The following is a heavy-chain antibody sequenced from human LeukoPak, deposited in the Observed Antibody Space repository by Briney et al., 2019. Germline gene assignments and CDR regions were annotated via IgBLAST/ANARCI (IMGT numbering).Heavy chain of an antibody. V-gene: IGHV1-3*03. CDR3: ARARCETRIWPKSRYDYYHYMDV. CDR1: GYTFTSYV. CDR2: INAGNGNT. D-gene: IGHD5-24*01. Sequence: ASVKVSCKASGYTFTSYVIHWVRQAPGQRLEWMGWINAGNGNTKYSQEFQDRVTITRDTSASTAYMELSSLRSEDMAVYYCARARCETRIWPKSRYDYYHYMDVWGKGTTVTVSS. J-gene: IGHJ6*03.